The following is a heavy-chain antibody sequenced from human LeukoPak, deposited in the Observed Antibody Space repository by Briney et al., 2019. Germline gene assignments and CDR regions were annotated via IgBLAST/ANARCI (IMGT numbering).Heavy chain of an antibody. J-gene: IGHJ6*02. CDR3: ARQLITIFGVPRYYYGMDV. V-gene: IGHV3-7*01. Sequence: GGSLRLSCEGSAFIFSGHWMNWVRQTPGKGLEWVASIKEDGSERQYVDSVKGRFSISRDNAKNTLYLQMNSLRAEDTAMYYCARQLITIFGVPRYYYGMDVWGQGTTVTVSS. D-gene: IGHD3-3*01. CDR1: AFIFSGHW. CDR2: IKEDGSER.